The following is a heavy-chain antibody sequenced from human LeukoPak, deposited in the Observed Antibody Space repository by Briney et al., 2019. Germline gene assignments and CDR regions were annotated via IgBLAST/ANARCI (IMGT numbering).Heavy chain of an antibody. CDR1: GFTISSYG. D-gene: IGHD3-10*01. V-gene: IGHV3-23*01. CDR2: ISGSGGST. CDR3: AKSSEYYYGSGSYYAFFDY. Sequence: GGSLRLSCAASGFTISSYGMSWVRQAPGKGLEWVSAISGSGGSTYYADSVKGRFTISRDNSKNTLHLQMNSLRAEDTAVYYCAKSSEYYYGSGSYYAFFDYWGQGTLVTVSS. J-gene: IGHJ4*02.